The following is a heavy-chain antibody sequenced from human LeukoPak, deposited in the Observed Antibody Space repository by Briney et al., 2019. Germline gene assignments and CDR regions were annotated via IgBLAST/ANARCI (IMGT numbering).Heavy chain of an antibody. CDR2: INPSGGST. J-gene: IGHJ6*02. V-gene: IGHV1-46*01. Sequence: GASVRVSCKASGYTFTAYHMHWVRQAPGQGLEWMGIINPSGGSTSYGQKFQGRVTMTRDTSTSTVYMELSSLRSEDTAVYYCARDMSYCSGGSCSDYGMDVWGQGTTVTVSS. CDR1: GYTFTAYH. D-gene: IGHD2-15*01. CDR3: ARDMSYCSGGSCSDYGMDV.